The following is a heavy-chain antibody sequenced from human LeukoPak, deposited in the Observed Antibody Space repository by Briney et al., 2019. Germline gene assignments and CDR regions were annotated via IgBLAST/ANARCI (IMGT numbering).Heavy chain of an antibody. CDR3: GRGSTWYFVNF. D-gene: IGHD6-13*01. J-gene: IGHJ4*02. V-gene: IGHV4-34*01. Sequence: SETLSLTCAVHGVSFDSGYYWNWIRQTPGMGLEWIGQIDHLGIAEYNPSLKSPVFISIDRPKNQFSLEVHSVTAADTAVYYCGRGSTWYFVNFWGQGTRVIVSS. CDR1: GVSFDSGYY. CDR2: IDHLGIA.